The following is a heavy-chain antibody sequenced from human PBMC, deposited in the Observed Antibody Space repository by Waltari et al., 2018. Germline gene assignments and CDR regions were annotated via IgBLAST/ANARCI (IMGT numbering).Heavy chain of an antibody. V-gene: IGHV3-66*01. D-gene: IGHD3-10*01. CDR1: GFPVSHHY. CDR2: IYSGGNT. CDR3: ARDSHHPSQQLGFDP. J-gene: IGHJ5*02. Sequence: EVHLVESGGGLVQPGGSLRRSCAASGFPVSHHYMNWVRQAPGKGPECVSGIYSGGNTYYADSVRGRFTISRDNSKNTLYLQMNSLRAEDTAVYYCARDSHHPSQQLGFDPWGQGTLVTVSS.